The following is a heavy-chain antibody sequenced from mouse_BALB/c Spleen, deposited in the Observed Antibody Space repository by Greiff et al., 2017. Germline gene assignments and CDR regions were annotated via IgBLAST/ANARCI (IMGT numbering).Heavy chain of an antibody. J-gene: IGHJ3*01. D-gene: IGHD2-4*01. CDR1: GYTFTSYW. CDR2: INPSTGYT. V-gene: IGHV1-7*01. CDR3: ARSEVAYDYDAFAY. Sequence: VQLQQSGAELAKPGASVKMSCTASGYTFTSYWMHWVKQRPGQGLEWIGYINPSTGYTEYNQKFKDKATLTADKSSSTAYMQLSSLTSEDSAVYYCARSEVAYDYDAFAYWGQGTLVTVSA.